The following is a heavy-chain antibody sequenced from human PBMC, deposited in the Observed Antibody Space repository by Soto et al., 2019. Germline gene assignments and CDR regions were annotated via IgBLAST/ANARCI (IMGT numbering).Heavy chain of an antibody. Sequence: QVQLVQSGAEVKKPGSSVKVSCKASGGTFSPYTINWVRQAPGQGLEWMGRIIPFHGVTNYAQKFQARVRITADKSTITAYMELSGLRFEDTAMYYCTRDWEITVSTWSFGGFWGRGTLVTVSS. CDR2: IIPFHGVT. D-gene: IGHD3-10*01. CDR1: GGTFSPYT. V-gene: IGHV1-69*08. CDR3: TRDWEITVSTWSFGGF. J-gene: IGHJ4*02.